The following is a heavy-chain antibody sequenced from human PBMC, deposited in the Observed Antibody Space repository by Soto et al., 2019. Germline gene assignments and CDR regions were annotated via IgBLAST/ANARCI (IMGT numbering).Heavy chain of an antibody. CDR3: ARVVGGIPVAGSWNWFDP. J-gene: IGHJ5*02. Sequence: ASVKVSCKASGYTFTSYALSWVRHAPGEGLEWMGWISTYNGNTNYAQNLQGRVTMTTDISTNTAYMELRSLRSDDTAVYYCARVVGGIPVAGSWNWFDPWGQGTLVTVSS. CDR1: GYTFTSYA. CDR2: ISTYNGNT. V-gene: IGHV1-18*04. D-gene: IGHD6-19*01.